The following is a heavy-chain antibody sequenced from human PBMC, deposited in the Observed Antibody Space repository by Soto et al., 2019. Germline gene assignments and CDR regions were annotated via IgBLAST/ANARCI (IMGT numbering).Heavy chain of an antibody. D-gene: IGHD2-2*02. CDR1: GYSFSNYW. J-gene: IGHJ4*02. CDR3: ARLLCLRTSCYTGSRHLFDY. CDR2: IYPAASDA. V-gene: IGHV5-51*01. Sequence: GESLKISCKGSGYSFSNYWIAWLRQMPGKGLEWMGIIYPAASDARYSPSFQGQVTISVDNSISTAYLQWSSLKASDTAMYYCARLLCLRTSCYTGSRHLFDYWGQGALVTGSS.